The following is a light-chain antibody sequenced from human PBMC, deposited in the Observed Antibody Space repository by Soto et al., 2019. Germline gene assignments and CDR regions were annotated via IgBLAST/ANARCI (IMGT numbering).Light chain of an antibody. CDR2: DAS. V-gene: IGKV1-5*01. CDR1: QSISSY. J-gene: IGKJ5*01. Sequence: EIQMTQKPSTLSASVGDRVAITCRSSQSISSYLAWYQQKPGKAPKLLMYDASSVERGVPSRFSATVSGTEFSLTITILQPEDFATYYCQQLFDSPITFGHGTLLE. CDR3: QQLFDSPIT.